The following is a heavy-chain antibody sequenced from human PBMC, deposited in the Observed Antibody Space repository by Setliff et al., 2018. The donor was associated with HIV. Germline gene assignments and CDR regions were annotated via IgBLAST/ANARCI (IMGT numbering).Heavy chain of an antibody. J-gene: IGHJ4*02. CDR2: ISAYNGNT. CDR1: GYTFTSYG. V-gene: IGHV1-18*01. D-gene: IGHD3-3*01. CDR3: ARLYYNFWSGYYTGAGPNDY. Sequence: ASVKVSCKASGYTFTSYGISWVRQAPGQGLEWMGWISAYNGNTNYAQKLQGRVTMTTDTSTSTAYMELRSLRSDDTAVYYCARLYYNFWSGYYTGAGPNDYWGQGTQVTVSS.